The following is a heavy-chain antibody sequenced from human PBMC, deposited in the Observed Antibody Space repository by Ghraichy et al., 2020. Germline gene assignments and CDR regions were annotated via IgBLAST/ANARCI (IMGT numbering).Heavy chain of an antibody. Sequence: SETLSLTCTVSGGSISTYYWSWIRQTPGKGLEWIGYIHYSGSTNYNPSLKSRVTISVDTSKNQVSLKLSSVTAADTAVYYCARWGDYGGNGGDLRSDPWGQGTLVTVSS. D-gene: IGHD4-23*01. V-gene: IGHV4-59*01. J-gene: IGHJ5*02. CDR1: GGSISTYY. CDR2: IHYSGST. CDR3: ARWGDYGGNGGDLRSDP.